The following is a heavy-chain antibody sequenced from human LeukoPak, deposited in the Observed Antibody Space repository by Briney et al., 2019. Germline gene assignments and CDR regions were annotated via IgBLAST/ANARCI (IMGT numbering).Heavy chain of an antibody. D-gene: IGHD3-10*01. Sequence: KPSETLSLTCAVYGGSFSGYYWSWIRQPPGKGLEWIGEINHSGSTNYNPSLKSRVTIPVDTSKNQFSLKLSSVTAADTAVYYCARGGIHPDYWGQGTLVTVSS. V-gene: IGHV4-34*01. CDR3: ARGGIHPDY. CDR2: INHSGST. CDR1: GGSFSGYY. J-gene: IGHJ4*02.